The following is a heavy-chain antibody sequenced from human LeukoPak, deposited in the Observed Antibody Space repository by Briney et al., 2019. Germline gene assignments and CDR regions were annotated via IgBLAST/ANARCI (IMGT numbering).Heavy chain of an antibody. J-gene: IGHJ4*02. D-gene: IGHD2-15*01. Sequence: GGSLRLSCAASGFTFSSYGMHWVRQAPGKGLEWVAFIRYDGSNKYYADSVKGRFTISRDNSKNTLYLQMNSLRAEDTAVYYCAKEAFAVVPAAKSDYWGQGTLVTVSP. CDR3: AKEAFAVVPAAKSDY. CDR1: GFTFSSYG. CDR2: IRYDGSNK. V-gene: IGHV3-30*02.